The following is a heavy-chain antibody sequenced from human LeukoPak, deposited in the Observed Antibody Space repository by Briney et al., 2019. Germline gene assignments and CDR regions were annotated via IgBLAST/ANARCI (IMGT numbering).Heavy chain of an antibody. J-gene: IGHJ4*02. CDR1: GFTFSDYY. CDR3: AKFGGGIAAAARPFDY. V-gene: IGHV3-11*01. Sequence: GGSLRLSCAASGFTFSDYYMSWIRQAPGKGLEWVSYISSSGSTIYYADSVKGRFTISRDNAKNSLYLQMNSLRAEDTAVYYCAKFGGGIAAAARPFDYWGQGTLVTVSS. D-gene: IGHD6-13*01. CDR2: ISSSGSTI.